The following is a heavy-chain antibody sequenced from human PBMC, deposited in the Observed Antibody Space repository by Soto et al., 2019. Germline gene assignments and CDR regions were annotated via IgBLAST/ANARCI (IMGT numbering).Heavy chain of an antibody. Sequence: GGSLRLSCIDAEFAYGDYAMSWFSQAPGKGLEWVGFIRSKAYGGTTEYAASVKGRFTISRDDSKSIAYLQMNSLKTEDTAVYYCTRDLLWFGPDYYYYYYMDVWGKGTTVT. J-gene: IGHJ6*03. CDR3: TRDLLWFGPDYYYYYYMDV. CDR1: EFAYGDYA. D-gene: IGHD3-10*01. CDR2: IRSKAYGGTT. V-gene: IGHV3-49*03.